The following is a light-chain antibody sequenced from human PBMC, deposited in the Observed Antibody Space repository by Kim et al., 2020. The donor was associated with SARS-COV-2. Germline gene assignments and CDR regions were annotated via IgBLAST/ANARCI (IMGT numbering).Light chain of an antibody. J-gene: IGLJ2*01. CDR2: DVN. Sequence: QSALTQPASVSGSPGQSITISCTGTSSDVGGYDYVSWYQQYPGKTPKLMIYDVNKRPSGVSYRFSGSKSGNTASLTISGLQAEDEADYYCSSYTISNAVIFGGVVFGGGTKLTVL. V-gene: IGLV2-14*01. CDR3: SSYTISNAVIFGGVV. CDR1: SSDVGGYDY.